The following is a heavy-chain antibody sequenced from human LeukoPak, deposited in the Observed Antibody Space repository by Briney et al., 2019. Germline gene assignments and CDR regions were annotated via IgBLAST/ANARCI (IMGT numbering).Heavy chain of an antibody. CDR1: GYTFDTYV. CDR3: ARAAAVAARLDY. CDR2: ISGYNGDT. J-gene: IGHJ4*02. D-gene: IGHD6-19*01. V-gene: IGHV1-18*01. Sequence: ASVKVSCKASGYTFDTYVISWVRQTPGQGLEWMGGISGYNGDTNYAQKFQGRVTMTTDTSTSTAYMEVRSLRSDDTAFYYCARAAAVAARLDYWGRGTLVTVSS.